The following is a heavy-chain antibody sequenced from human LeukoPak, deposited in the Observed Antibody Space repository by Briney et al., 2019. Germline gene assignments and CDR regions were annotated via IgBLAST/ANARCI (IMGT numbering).Heavy chain of an antibody. CDR3: ASSSTWYRYFDY. V-gene: IGHV4-59*01. J-gene: IGHJ4*02. Sequence: PSETLSLTCTVSGGSISSFDCSWIRQPPGKGLEWIGDIYYSGSANYNPSLKSRVTISVDTSNNQFSLKLSSVTAADTAVYYCASSSTWYRYFDYWVQGTLVTVSS. CDR1: GGSISSFD. D-gene: IGHD6-13*01. CDR2: IYYSGSA.